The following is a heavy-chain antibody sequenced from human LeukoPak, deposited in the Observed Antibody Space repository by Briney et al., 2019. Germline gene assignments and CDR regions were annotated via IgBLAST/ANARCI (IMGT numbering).Heavy chain of an antibody. CDR3: ARDHYYYDSSGYYS. CDR2: ISYDGSNK. J-gene: IGHJ4*02. Sequence: TGGSLRLSCAASGFTFSSYAMHWVRQAPGKGLEWVAVISYDGSNKYYADSVKGRFTISRDNSKNTLYLQMNSLRAEDTAVYYCARDHYYYDSSGYYSWGQGTLVTVSS. CDR1: GFTFSSYA. V-gene: IGHV3-30-3*01. D-gene: IGHD3-22*01.